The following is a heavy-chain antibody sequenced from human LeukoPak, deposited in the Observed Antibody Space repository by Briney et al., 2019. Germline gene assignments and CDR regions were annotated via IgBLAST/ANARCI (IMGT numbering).Heavy chain of an antibody. V-gene: IGHV3-74*03. D-gene: IGHD6-13*01. Sequence: GGSLRLSCAPSGFTLNSYYMYWVRQVPGKVLAWVSRISDDGRATMYADFVKGRFTISRDNAKNTLYLQMNSLRVDDTAVYYCARDIAQVGTVWFDPWGQGTLVTVSS. CDR2: ISDDGRAT. CDR3: ARDIAQVGTVWFDP. CDR1: GFTLNSYY. J-gene: IGHJ5*02.